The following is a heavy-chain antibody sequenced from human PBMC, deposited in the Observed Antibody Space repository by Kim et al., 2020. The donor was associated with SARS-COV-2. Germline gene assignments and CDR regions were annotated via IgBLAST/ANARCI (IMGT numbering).Heavy chain of an antibody. V-gene: IGHV4-4*02. CDR1: GGPISSSNW. Sequence: SETLSLTCAVSGGPISSSNWWSWVRQPPGKGLEWIGEIYHSGSTNYNPSLKSRVTISVDKSKNQFSLKLSSVTAADTAVYYCASRIHKLGYCSGGSCYSWGQGTLVTVSS. CDR3: ASRIHKLGYCSGGSCYS. J-gene: IGHJ4*02. D-gene: IGHD2-15*01. CDR2: IYHSGST.